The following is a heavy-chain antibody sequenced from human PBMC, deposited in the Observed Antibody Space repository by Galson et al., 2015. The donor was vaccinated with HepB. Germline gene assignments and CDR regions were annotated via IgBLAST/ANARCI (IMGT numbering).Heavy chain of an antibody. CDR1: GYTFTSYS. Sequence: SVKVSCKASGYTFTSYSMHWARQAPGQGLEWMGIINPSGGSTSYAQKFQGRVTMTRDTSTSTVYMELSSLRSEDTAVYYCARAPPYYYDSSGYRGYFDYWGQGTLVTVSS. V-gene: IGHV1-46*01. CDR2: INPSGGST. CDR3: ARAPPYYYDSSGYRGYFDY. D-gene: IGHD3-22*01. J-gene: IGHJ4*02.